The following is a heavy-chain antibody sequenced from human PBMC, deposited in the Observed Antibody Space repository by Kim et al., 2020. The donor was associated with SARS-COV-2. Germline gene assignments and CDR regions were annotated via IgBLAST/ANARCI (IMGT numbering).Heavy chain of an antibody. CDR2: IKSDGSGT. Sequence: GGSLRLSCEVSGFTFSSYWMHWVRQAPGKGLVWVSRIKSDGSGTSYADSVKGRFTISRDNAKNTLYLQMDSLRAEDTAVYYCASGRVAGAVNLGYWGQGTLVTVSS. V-gene: IGHV3-74*01. J-gene: IGHJ4*02. CDR3: ASGRVAGAVNLGY. CDR1: GFTFSSYW. D-gene: IGHD6-19*01.